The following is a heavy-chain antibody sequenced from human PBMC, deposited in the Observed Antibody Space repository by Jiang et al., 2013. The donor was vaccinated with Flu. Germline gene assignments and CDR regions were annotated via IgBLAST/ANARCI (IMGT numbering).Heavy chain of an antibody. CDR2: IIPILGIA. J-gene: IGHJ3*02. Sequence: GAEVKKPGSSVKVSCKASGGTFSSYTISWVRQAPGQGLEWMGRIIPILGIANYAQKFQGRVTITADKSTSTAYMELSSLRSEDTAVYYCARDIENWNDEDAFDIWGQGTMVTVSS. V-gene: IGHV1-69*04. D-gene: IGHD1-1*01. CDR1: GGTFSSYT. CDR3: ARDIENWNDEDAFDI.